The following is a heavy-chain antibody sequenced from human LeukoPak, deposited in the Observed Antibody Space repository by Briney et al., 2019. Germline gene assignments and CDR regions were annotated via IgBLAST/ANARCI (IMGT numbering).Heavy chain of an antibody. J-gene: IGHJ4*02. D-gene: IGHD3-22*01. CDR2: INPSGGST. CDR1: GYTFTSYY. CDR3: ARDPGYYDSSARYYFDY. Sequence: ASVKVSCKASGYTFTSYYMHWVRQAPGQGLEWMGIINPSGGSTSYEQKFQGRVTMTRDTSTSTVYMELSSLRSEDTAVYYCARDPGYYDSSARYYFDYWGQGTLVTVSS. V-gene: IGHV1-46*01.